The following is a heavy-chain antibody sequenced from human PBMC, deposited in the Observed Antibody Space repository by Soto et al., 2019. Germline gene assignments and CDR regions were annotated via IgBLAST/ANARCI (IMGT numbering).Heavy chain of an antibody. CDR3: ARGLRFGTY. V-gene: IGHV3-30*03. CDR1: GFTFSSYG. J-gene: IGHJ4*02. Sequence: GGSLRLSCAASGFTFSSYGMHWVRQAPGKGLEWVAVISYDGSNKYYADSVKGRFTISRDNSKNTLYLQMNSLRAEDTAVYYCARGLRFGTYWGQGTLVTVSS. CDR2: ISYDGSNK. D-gene: IGHD3-3*01.